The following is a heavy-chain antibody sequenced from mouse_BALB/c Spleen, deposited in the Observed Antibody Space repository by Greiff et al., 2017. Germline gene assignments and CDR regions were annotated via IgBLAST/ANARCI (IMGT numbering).Heavy chain of an antibody. CDR2: IDPANGNT. CDR1: GFNIKDTY. D-gene: IGHD1-1*01. J-gene: IGHJ2*01. Sequence: VQLKESGAELVKPGASVKLSCTASGFNIKDTYMHWVKQRPEQGLEWIGRIDPANGNTKYDPKFQGKATITADTSSNTAYLQLSSLTSEDTAVYYCVGYSYYGSSDYWGQGTTLTVSS. CDR3: VGYSYYGSSDY. V-gene: IGHV14-3*02.